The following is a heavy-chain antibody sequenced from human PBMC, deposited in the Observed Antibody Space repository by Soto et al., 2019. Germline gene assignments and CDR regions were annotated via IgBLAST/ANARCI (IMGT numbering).Heavy chain of an antibody. V-gene: IGHV4-31*03. Sequence: QVQLQESGPGLVKPSQTLSLTCTVAGGSISSGGYYWSWIRQHPGKGLEWIGYIYYSGSTYYNPSLKSRVTRSVDTSKNQFSLKLSSVTAADTAVYYCARERGDIVATTHYYYDYMDVWGKGTTVTVSS. CDR3: ARERGDIVATTHYYYDYMDV. D-gene: IGHD5-12*01. CDR1: GGSISSGGYY. J-gene: IGHJ6*03. CDR2: IYYSGST.